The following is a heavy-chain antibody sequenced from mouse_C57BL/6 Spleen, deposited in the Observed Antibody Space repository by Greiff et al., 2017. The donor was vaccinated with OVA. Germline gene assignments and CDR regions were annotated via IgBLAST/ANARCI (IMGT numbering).Heavy chain of an antibody. CDR2: IYPGDGDT. D-gene: IGHD2-1*01. CDR3: AIYYGNYYAMDY. CDR1: GYAFSSSW. J-gene: IGHJ4*01. Sequence: VMLVESGPELVKPGASVKISCKASGYAFSSSWMNWVKQRPGKGLEWIGRIYPGDGDTNYNGKFKGKATLTADKSSSTAYMQLSSLTSEDSAVYFCAIYYGNYYAMDYWGQGTSVTVSS. V-gene: IGHV1-82*01.